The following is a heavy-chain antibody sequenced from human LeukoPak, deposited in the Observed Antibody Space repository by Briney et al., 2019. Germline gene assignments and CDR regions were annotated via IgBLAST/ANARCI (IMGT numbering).Heavy chain of an antibody. CDR2: ISAYNGNT. CDR3: ARSLEFSGIHVWASEDNWFDP. Sequence: GASVKVSCKASGYTFTSYGTSWVRQAPGQGLEWMGWISAYNGNTNYAQKLQGRVTMTTDTSTSTAYMELRSLRSDDTAVYYCARSLEFSGIHVWASEDNWFDPWGQGTLVTVSS. V-gene: IGHV1-18*01. CDR1: GYTFTSYG. D-gene: IGHD3-16*01. J-gene: IGHJ5*02.